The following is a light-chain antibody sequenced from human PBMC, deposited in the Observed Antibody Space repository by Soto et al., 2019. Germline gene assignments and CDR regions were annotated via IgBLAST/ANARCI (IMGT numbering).Light chain of an antibody. V-gene: IGKV1-9*01. CDR1: QGISRY. Sequence: DIQLTQSPSFLSASLGDRVTITCRASQGISRYLAWYQQKPGRAPKLLIYAASTLQSGVPSRFSGSGSGTEFTLTISGLQPKDFASYYCQQLNSYPRTFGLGTKVEIK. CDR2: AAS. J-gene: IGKJ1*01. CDR3: QQLNSYPRT.